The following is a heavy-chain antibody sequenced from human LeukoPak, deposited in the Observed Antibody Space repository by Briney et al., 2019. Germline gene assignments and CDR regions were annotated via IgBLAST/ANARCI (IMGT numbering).Heavy chain of an antibody. V-gene: IGHV6-1*01. CDR1: GDSVSSNSAA. J-gene: IGHJ1*01. Sequence: SQTLSLTCAISGDSVSSNSAAWNWLRQSPSRGLEWLGRTYYRSKWHNDYAVSVRSRINITPDTSKNQFSLHLNSVTPEDTAVYYCAKDVYSSYGHFQYWGQGTLVTVSS. CDR3: AKDVYSSYGHFQY. D-gene: IGHD4-11*01. CDR2: TYYRSKWHN.